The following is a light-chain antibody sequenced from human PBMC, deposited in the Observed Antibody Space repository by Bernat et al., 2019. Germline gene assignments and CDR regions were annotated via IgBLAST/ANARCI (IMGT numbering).Light chain of an antibody. CDR2: DFN. V-gene: IGLV2-11*01. CDR3: CSYANSPSYV. J-gene: IGLJ1*01. CDR1: SSDVGSYNY. Sequence: QSALTQPRSVSGSPGQSVTISCTGTSSDVGSYNYVSWYQQHPGKAPQLMIYDFNKRPSGVPDRFSGSRSGNTASLTISGLQAEDEADYYCCSYANSPSYVFGTGTRVTVL.